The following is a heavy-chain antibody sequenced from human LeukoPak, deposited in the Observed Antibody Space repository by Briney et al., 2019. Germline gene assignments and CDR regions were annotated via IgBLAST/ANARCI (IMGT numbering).Heavy chain of an antibody. D-gene: IGHD2-21*02. Sequence: SLKVSCNASGDTFTGYYMHWVRQAPGHGLERMGWINPYSGGTNYAQKFQGWVTMTRDTSISTAYMELSRLRSDDTAVYYCARGLAVVTAMVWGYFDYWGQGTLVTVSS. CDR2: INPYSGGT. CDR3: ARGLAVVTAMVWGYFDY. V-gene: IGHV1-2*04. CDR1: GDTFTGYY. J-gene: IGHJ4*02.